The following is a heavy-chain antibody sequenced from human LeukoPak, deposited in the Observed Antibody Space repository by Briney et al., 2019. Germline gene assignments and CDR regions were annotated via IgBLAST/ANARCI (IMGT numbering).Heavy chain of an antibody. J-gene: IGHJ1*01. CDR1: GGSIINSNW. CDR3: ASGFSMDGGVIKEDMLN. D-gene: IGHD3-10*01. V-gene: IGHV4/OR15-8*01. CDR2: IYHSGSA. Sequence: PSETLSLTCAVSGGSIINSNWWSWVRQPPGKGLEWIGEIYHSGSANCNPSLKSRVTILIDKSKNQFSLKLSPVTAADTAVYYCASGFSMDGGVIKEDMLNWGRGTLVTVSS.